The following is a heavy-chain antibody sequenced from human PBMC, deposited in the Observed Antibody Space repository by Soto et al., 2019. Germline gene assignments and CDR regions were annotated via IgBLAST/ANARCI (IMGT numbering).Heavy chain of an antibody. CDR2: ISWNSGNI. CDR3: VRSKGGYSYGTPFDY. CDR1: GFTFDDYA. J-gene: IGHJ4*02. Sequence: EVQLEESGGALVQPGRSLRLSCAASGFTFDDYAMHWVRQVLGKGLEWVSSISWNSGNIGYADSVKDRFTTSRDNAKNSIYLQMNSLRPEDTDLYYCVRSKGGYSYGTPFDYWGQGTLVTVSS. V-gene: IGHV3-9*01. D-gene: IGHD5-18*01.